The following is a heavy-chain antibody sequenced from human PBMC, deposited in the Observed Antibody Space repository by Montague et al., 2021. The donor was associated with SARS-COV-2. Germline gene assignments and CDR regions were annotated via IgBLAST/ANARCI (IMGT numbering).Heavy chain of an antibody. Sequence: CRRLSCAASGFPFSYYGMFWVRQAPGKGPEWVAIFPADGRNIYYADSVKGRFTVSRDNSRDTLYLQMNSLRVEDTAMYYCARDLSGRFDLWGQGTLVTVSS. CDR1: GFPFSYYG. J-gene: IGHJ5*02. CDR3: ARDLSGRFDL. V-gene: IGHV3-30*03. CDR2: FPADGRNI.